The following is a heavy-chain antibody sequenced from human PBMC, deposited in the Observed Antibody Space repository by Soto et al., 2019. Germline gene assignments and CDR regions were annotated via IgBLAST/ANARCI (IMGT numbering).Heavy chain of an antibody. D-gene: IGHD3-16*02. V-gene: IGHV3-74*02. J-gene: IGHJ6*02. Sequence: EVQLVESGGGLVQPGGSLRLSCAASGFTFSNYWFHWVRQTPGKGLMWVSRINGDGSTTFYADSVKGRFTISRDNAKNTLYLQMNSLRAEDTALYYCARGYRWGMDVWGQGTTVTVSS. CDR1: GFTFSNYW. CDR3: ARGYRWGMDV. CDR2: INGDGSTT.